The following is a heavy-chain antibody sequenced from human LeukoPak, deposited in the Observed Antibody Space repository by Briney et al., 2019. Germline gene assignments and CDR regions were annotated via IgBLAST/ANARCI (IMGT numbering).Heavy chain of an antibody. V-gene: IGHV1-46*01. CDR1: GYTFTSYY. CDR3: ARDAPGFFYDSSLYYPAVHY. J-gene: IGHJ4*02. CDR2: INPSGGST. D-gene: IGHD3-22*01. Sequence: ASVKVSCKASGYTFTSYYIDWVRQAPGQGLEWMGIINPSGGSTSYAQKFQGRVTMTRDTSTSTVYMELSSLRSDDTAVYYCARDAPGFFYDSSLYYPAVHYWGQGTLVTVSS.